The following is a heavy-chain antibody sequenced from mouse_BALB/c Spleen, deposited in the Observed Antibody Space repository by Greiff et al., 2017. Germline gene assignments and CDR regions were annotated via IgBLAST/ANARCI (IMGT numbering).Heavy chain of an antibody. CDR2: IDPENGNT. V-gene: IGHV14-1*02. J-gene: IGHJ3*01. CDR3: ARRDCDYAWFAY. CDR1: GFNIKDYY. D-gene: IGHD2-4*01. Sequence: VQLQQSGAELVRPGALVKLSCKASGFNIKDYYMHWVKPRPEQGREWIGWIDPENGNTIYDPKFQGKARITADTSANTAYLLLSSLTSEDSAVYYWARRDCDYAWFAYWGQGTLVTVSA.